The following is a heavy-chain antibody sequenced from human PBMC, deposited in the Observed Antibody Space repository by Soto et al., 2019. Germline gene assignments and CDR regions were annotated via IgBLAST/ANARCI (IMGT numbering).Heavy chain of an antibody. CDR3: ARDRITGTTTGMDV. D-gene: IGHD1-20*01. Sequence: GGSLRLSCAACGFTVSRNYMSWVRQAPGKGLEWGSVIYSGGSTYNADSVKGRFTISRDKSKNTLYLQMNSLRAEDTAVYYCARDRITGTTTGMDVWGQGTTVTVSS. CDR2: IYSGGST. J-gene: IGHJ6*02. CDR1: GFTVSRNY. V-gene: IGHV3-53*01.